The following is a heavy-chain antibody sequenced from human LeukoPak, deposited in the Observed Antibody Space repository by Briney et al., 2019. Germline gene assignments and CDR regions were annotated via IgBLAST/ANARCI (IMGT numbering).Heavy chain of an antibody. CDR2: ISGSGGST. Sequence: GGSLRLSCAASGFTFSSYAMSWVRQAPGKGLEWVSAISGSGGSTYYADSVKGRFTISRDNSKNTLYLQMNSLRAEDTAVYYCAKSYDFWIGLLYFDYRGQGTLVTVSS. D-gene: IGHD3-3*01. V-gene: IGHV3-23*01. CDR3: AKSYDFWIGLLYFDY. J-gene: IGHJ4*02. CDR1: GFTFSSYA.